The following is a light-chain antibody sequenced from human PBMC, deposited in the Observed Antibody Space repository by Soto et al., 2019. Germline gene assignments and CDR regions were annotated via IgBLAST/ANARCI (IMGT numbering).Light chain of an antibody. Sequence: QSALTQPRSVSGSPGQSVTISCTGTSSDVGDYNYVSWYQQHPGKAPKVMIFDVSKRPSGVPDRFSGSKSGNTASLTISGLQADDEADYYCCSYAGSYIYVFGTGTKLTVL. CDR3: CSYAGSYIYV. CDR2: DVS. V-gene: IGLV2-11*01. CDR1: SSDVGDYNY. J-gene: IGLJ1*01.